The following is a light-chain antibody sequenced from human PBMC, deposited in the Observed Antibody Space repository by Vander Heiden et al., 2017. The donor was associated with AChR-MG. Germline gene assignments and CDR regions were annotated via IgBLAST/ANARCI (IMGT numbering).Light chain of an antibody. J-gene: IGKJ2*01. CDR3: QQYDSTPPT. CDR1: QSILYSSNNKNY. CDR2: WAS. Sequence: DIVMTQTPDSLAVSLGERATFNCKSSQSILYSSNNKNYLAWYQQKPGQPPKLLIYWASTRESGVPDRFSGSGSGTDFTLTISSLQAADVAVYYCQQYDSTPPTFGQGTKLEI. V-gene: IGKV4-1*01.